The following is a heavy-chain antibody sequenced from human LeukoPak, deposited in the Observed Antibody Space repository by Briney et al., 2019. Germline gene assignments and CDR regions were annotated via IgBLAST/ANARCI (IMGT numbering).Heavy chain of an antibody. CDR2: ISYDGSNK. Sequence: GGSLRLSCAASGFTFSSYAMHWVRQAPGKGLEWVAVISYDGSNKYYADSVKGRFTISRDNSKNTLYLQMNSLRAEDTAVYYCAKDRGDIVVVPAAQDYWGQGTLVTVSS. CDR3: AKDRGDIVVVPAAQDY. V-gene: IGHV3-30-3*01. D-gene: IGHD2-2*01. J-gene: IGHJ4*02. CDR1: GFTFSSYA.